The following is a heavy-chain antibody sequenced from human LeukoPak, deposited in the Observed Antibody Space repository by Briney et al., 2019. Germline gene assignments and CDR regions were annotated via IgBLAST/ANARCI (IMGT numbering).Heavy chain of an antibody. CDR3: ARGPDYDYVWGSYRKKGYYFDY. Sequence: GGSLRLSCAASGFTFSSNAMSWLRQAPGKGLEGVSALSGSGGSTYYADSVKGRFTISRDNSKNTLYLQMNSLRDEDTAVYYCARGPDYDYVWGSYRKKGYYFDYWGQGTLVTVSS. V-gene: IGHV3-23*01. D-gene: IGHD3-16*02. CDR1: GFTFSSNA. CDR2: LSGSGGST. J-gene: IGHJ4*02.